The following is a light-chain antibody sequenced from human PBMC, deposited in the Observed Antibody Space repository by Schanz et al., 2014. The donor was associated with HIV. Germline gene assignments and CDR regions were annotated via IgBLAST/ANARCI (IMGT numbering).Light chain of an antibody. CDR1: RSNIGAGYD. CDR2: ANT. CDR3: AAWDDSLSSIL. J-gene: IGLJ3*02. V-gene: IGLV1-40*01. Sequence: QSVLTQPPSVSGAPGQRVTISCTGSRSNIGAGYDVHWYQQLPGAAPKLLIYANTNRPSGVPDRFSGSKSGTSVSLAITDLQAEDEADYYCAAWDDSLSSILFGGGTKLTVL.